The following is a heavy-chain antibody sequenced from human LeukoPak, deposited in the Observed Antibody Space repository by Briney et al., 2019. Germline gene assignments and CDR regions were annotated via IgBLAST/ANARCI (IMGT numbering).Heavy chain of an antibody. J-gene: IGHJ4*02. CDR3: ARDPYYYDSSGLDY. Sequence: SETLSLTCTVSGGSISSYYWGWIRQPPGKGLEWIGSIYYSGSTYYNPSLKSRVTISVDTSKNQFSLKLSSVTAADTAVYYCARDPYYYDSSGLDYWGQGTLVTVSS. CDR1: GGSISSYY. CDR2: IYYSGST. D-gene: IGHD3-22*01. V-gene: IGHV4-39*07.